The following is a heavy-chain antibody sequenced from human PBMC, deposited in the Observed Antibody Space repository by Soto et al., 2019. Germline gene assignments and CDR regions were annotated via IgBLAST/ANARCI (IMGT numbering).Heavy chain of an antibody. D-gene: IGHD6-13*01. CDR2: IIPIFETA. Sequence: QVQLEQSGAEVKKPGSSVKVSCKASGGTFNTFPLSWVRQAPGQGLEWIGGIIPIFETANYAQRLQDRLTITADESTRTAYMELSRLTSDDTAIYFCATSTSSSWQNDYWGLGTLVVVSS. V-gene: IGHV1-69*01. J-gene: IGHJ4*02. CDR1: GGTFNTFP. CDR3: ATSTSSSWQNDY.